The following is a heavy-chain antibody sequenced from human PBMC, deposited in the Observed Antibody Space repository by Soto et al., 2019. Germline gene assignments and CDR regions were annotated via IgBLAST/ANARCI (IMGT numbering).Heavy chain of an antibody. Sequence: EVQLVESGGGLVQPGGSLRLSCAASRFTFDDYAIHWVRQAPGKGLEWVSGISWNGAATGYVDSVKGRFSISRDNTKNTLYLQMDSLRSEDTAVYYCANLPLYGSGFDCWGQGTLVTVSS. J-gene: IGHJ4*02. CDR3: ANLPLYGSGFDC. V-gene: IGHV3-9*01. D-gene: IGHD3-10*01. CDR2: ISWNGAAT. CDR1: RFTFDDYA.